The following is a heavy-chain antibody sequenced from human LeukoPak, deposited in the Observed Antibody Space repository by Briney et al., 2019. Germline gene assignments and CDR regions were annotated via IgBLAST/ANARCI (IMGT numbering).Heavy chain of an antibody. J-gene: IGHJ5*02. CDR3: ARGVVVVPAAKIWFDP. D-gene: IGHD2-2*01. Sequence: ASVTVSCKASGYTFTSYDINWVRQATGQGLEWMGWMNPNSGNTGYAQKFQGRVTMTRNTSIRTAYMELSSLRSEDTAVYYCARGVVVVPAAKIWFDPWGQGTLVTVSS. CDR2: MNPNSGNT. V-gene: IGHV1-8*01. CDR1: GYTFTSYD.